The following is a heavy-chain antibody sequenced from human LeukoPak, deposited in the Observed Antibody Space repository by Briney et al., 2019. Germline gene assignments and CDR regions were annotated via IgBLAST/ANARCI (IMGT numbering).Heavy chain of an antibody. D-gene: IGHD1-1*01. CDR3: ARDTNSHAQDAFDI. V-gene: IGHV4-30-4*01. CDR1: GGSISSGDYS. J-gene: IGHJ3*02. Sequence: PSETLSLTCTVSGGSISSGDYSWSWIRQPPGKGLEWIGYIYYSGSTYYNPSLKSRVTISVDTSKNQFSLKLSSVTAADTAVYYCARDTNSHAQDAFDIWGQGTMVTVSS. CDR2: IYYSGST.